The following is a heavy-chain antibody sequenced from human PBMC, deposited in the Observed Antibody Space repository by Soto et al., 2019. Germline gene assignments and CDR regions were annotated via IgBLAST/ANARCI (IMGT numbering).Heavy chain of an antibody. CDR3: ARVPGSYLWFDP. CDR2: IYNSAVT. CDR1: GGSISTGGYY. Sequence: SETLSLTCTVSGGSISTGGYYWSWIRQHPGKGLEWIGYIYNSAVTYYNPSLRGRVTISVDTSKSQFSLKLSSVTAADTAVYYCARVPGSYLWFDPWGQGTLVTVSS. D-gene: IGHD3-10*01. J-gene: IGHJ5*02. V-gene: IGHV4-31*03.